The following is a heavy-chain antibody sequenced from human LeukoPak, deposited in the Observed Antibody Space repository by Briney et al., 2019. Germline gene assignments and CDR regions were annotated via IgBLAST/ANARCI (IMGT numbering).Heavy chain of an antibody. D-gene: IGHD3-9*01. V-gene: IGHV1-2*06. CDR3: ARDAYYDILTGPWEDWFDP. Sequence: GASVKLSCKASGYTFTGYYMNWVRQAPGQGLEWMGRINPNSGGTNYAQKFQGRVTMTTDTSISTAYMELSRLRSDDTAVYYCARDAYYDILTGPWEDWFDPWGQGTLVTVSS. CDR2: INPNSGGT. CDR1: GYTFTGYY. J-gene: IGHJ5*02.